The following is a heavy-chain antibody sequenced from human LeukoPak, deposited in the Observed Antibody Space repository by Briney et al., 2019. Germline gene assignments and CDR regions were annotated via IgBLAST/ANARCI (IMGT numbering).Heavy chain of an antibody. J-gene: IGHJ4*02. CDR1: GFTFSSYG. D-gene: IGHD4-17*01. V-gene: IGHV3-30*02. Sequence: AGGSLRLSCAASGFTFSSYGMHWVRQAPGKGLEWVAFIRYDGSNKYYADSVKGRFTISRDNSKNTLYLQMNSLRAEDTAVYYCAKDRTVTTTPYYFDYWGQGTLVTVSS. CDR2: IRYDGSNK. CDR3: AKDRTVTTTPYYFDY.